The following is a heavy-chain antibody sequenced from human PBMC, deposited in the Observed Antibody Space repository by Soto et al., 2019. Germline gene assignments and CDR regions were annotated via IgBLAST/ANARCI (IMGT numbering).Heavy chain of an antibody. CDR3: ARGRGYYDFWSDYLLYYFDY. D-gene: IGHD3-3*01. CDR2: INHSGST. Sequence: PSETLSLTCAVYGGSFSGYYWSWIRQPPGKGLEWIGEINHSGSTNYNPSLKSRVTISVDTSKNQFSLKLSSVTAADTAVYYCARGRGYYDFWSDYLLYYFDYWGQGTLVTVSS. CDR1: GGSFSGYY. V-gene: IGHV4-34*01. J-gene: IGHJ4*02.